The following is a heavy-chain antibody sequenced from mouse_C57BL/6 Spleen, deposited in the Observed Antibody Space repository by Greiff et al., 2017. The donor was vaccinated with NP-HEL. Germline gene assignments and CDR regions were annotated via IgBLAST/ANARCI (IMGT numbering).Heavy chain of an antibody. CDR1: GFSLTSYA. CDR2: IWTGGGT. Sequence: QVHVKQSGPGLVAPSQSLSITCTVSGFSLTSYAISWVRQPPGKGLEWLGVIWTGGGTNYNSALKSRLSISKDNSKSQVFLKMNSLQTDDTARYYCARPSYDYDLLGNYAMDYWGQGTSVTVSS. CDR3: ARPSYDYDLLGNYAMDY. D-gene: IGHD2-4*01. J-gene: IGHJ4*01. V-gene: IGHV2-9-1*01.